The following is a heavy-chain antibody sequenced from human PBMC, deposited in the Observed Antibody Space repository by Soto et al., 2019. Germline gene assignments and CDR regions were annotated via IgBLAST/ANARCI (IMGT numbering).Heavy chain of an antibody. Sequence: GESLKISCKGSGYSFTSYWISWVRQMPGKGLELMGSIVSSDSYTNYSPSFQGHVTISADKSISTAYLQWSSLKASDTAMYYCARTSMQSRGYSYGHGGMDVWGQGTTVTVSS. CDR3: ARTSMQSRGYSYGHGGMDV. CDR1: GYSFTSYW. V-gene: IGHV5-10-1*01. J-gene: IGHJ6*02. CDR2: IVSSDSYT. D-gene: IGHD5-18*01.